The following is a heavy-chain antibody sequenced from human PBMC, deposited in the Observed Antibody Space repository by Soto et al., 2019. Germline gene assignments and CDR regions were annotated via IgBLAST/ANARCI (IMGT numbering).Heavy chain of an antibody. D-gene: IGHD6-13*01. CDR2: IYHSGST. J-gene: IGHJ4*02. Sequence: SETLSLTCAVYGGSFSGYYWSWIRQPPGKGLEWIGEIYHSGSTNYNPSLKSRVTISVDKSKNQFSLSLSSVTAADTAVYYCARDGQQQLASDDRGQRTLVTGSS. CDR3: ARDGQQQLASDD. CDR1: GGSFSGYY. V-gene: IGHV4-34*01.